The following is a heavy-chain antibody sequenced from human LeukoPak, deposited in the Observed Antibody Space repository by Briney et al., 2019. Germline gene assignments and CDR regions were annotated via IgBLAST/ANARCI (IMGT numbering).Heavy chain of an antibody. J-gene: IGHJ4*02. D-gene: IGHD5-18*01. Sequence: SETLSLTRTVSGGSISSYYWSWIRQPPGKGLEWIGYIYYSGSSNYNPSLKSRVTISVDTSKNQFSLKLSSVTAADTAVYYCARLSAAMVIVYWGQGTLVTVSS. CDR2: IYYSGSS. CDR1: GGSISSYY. V-gene: IGHV4-59*08. CDR3: ARLSAAMVIVY.